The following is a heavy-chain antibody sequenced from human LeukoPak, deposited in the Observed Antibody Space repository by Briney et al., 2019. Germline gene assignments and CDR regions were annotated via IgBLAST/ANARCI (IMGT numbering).Heavy chain of an antibody. V-gene: IGHV4-34*01. J-gene: IGHJ4*02. Sequence: SETLSLTCAVYGGSFSGYYWSWIRQPPGKGLEWIGEINHSGSTNYNPSLKSRVTISVDTSKNQFSLKLSSVTAGDTAVYYCARNPRGGGIDYWGQGTLVTVSS. CDR1: GGSFSGYY. CDR2: INHSGST. D-gene: IGHD2-21*01. CDR3: ARNPRGGGIDY.